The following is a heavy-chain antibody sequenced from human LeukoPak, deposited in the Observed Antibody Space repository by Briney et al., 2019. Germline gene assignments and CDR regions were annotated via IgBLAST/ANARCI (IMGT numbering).Heavy chain of an antibody. CDR3: ARDLPTYSSSWYL. CDR2: ISAYNGNT. Sequence: ASVTVSFTASGYTFTNYGISWVRQAPGQGLEWMGWISAYNGNTNYAQKLQGRVTMTTDTSTSTAYMELRSLRSDDTAVYYCARDLPTYSSSWYLWGQGTLVTVSS. D-gene: IGHD6-13*01. CDR1: GYTFTNYG. J-gene: IGHJ4*02. V-gene: IGHV1-18*01.